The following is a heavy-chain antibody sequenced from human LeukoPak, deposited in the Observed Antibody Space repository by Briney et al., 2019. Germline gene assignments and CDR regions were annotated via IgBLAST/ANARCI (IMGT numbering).Heavy chain of an antibody. J-gene: IGHJ4*02. D-gene: IGHD5-18*01. CDR2: IIPIFGTA. V-gene: IGHV1-69*05. CDR3: AGGYSYGYYFDY. Sequence: SVKVSCKASGGTFSSYAISWVRQAPGQGLKWMGRIIPIFGTANYAQKFQGRVTITTDESTSTAYMELSSLRSEDTAVYYCAGGYSYGYYFDYWGQGTLVTVSS. CDR1: GGTFSSYA.